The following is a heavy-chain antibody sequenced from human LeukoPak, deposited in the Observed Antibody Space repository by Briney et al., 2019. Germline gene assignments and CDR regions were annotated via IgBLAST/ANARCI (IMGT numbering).Heavy chain of an antibody. CDR2: IIPIFGTA. Sequence: GASVKVSCKASGGTFSSYAISWVRQAPGQGLEWMGGIIPIFGTANYAQKLQGRVTMTTDTSTSTAYMELRSLRSDDTAVYYCARLPQYCSSTSCSNNWFDPWGQGTLVTVSS. V-gene: IGHV1-69*05. D-gene: IGHD2-2*01. CDR3: ARLPQYCSSTSCSNNWFDP. CDR1: GGTFSSYA. J-gene: IGHJ5*02.